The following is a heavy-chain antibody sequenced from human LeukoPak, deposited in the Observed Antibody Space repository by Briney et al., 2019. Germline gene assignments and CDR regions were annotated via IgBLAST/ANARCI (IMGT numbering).Heavy chain of an antibody. CDR3: ARRSPRVLLWFGESYNWFDP. CDR2: INHSGST. Sequence: SETLSLTCAVYGGSFSGYYWSWIRQPPGKGLEWIGEINHSGSTNYNPSLESRVTISVDTSKNQFSLKLSSVTAADTAVYYCARRSPRVLLWFGESYNWFDPWGQGTLVTVSS. CDR1: GGSFSGYY. D-gene: IGHD3-10*01. V-gene: IGHV4-34*01. J-gene: IGHJ5*02.